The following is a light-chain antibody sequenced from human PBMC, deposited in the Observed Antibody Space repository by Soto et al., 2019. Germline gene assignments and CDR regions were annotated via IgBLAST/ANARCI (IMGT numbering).Light chain of an antibody. CDR3: AAWDGSLNGHV. Sequence: QSVLTQPPSVSGTLGQGVTISCSGSTSNIGENSVGWFQQLPGTAPKVLIYVTNKRPSGVPDRFSGSKSGTSAYLAISGLQSEDEADHYCAAWDGSLNGHVFGTGTKLTVL. CDR2: VTN. CDR1: TSNIGENS. V-gene: IGLV1-44*01. J-gene: IGLJ1*01.